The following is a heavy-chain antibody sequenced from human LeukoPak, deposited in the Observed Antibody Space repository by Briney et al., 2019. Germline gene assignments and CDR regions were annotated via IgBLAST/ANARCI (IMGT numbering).Heavy chain of an antibody. V-gene: IGHV4-34*01. D-gene: IGHD2/OR15-2a*01. Sequence: PSETLSLTCAVYGGSFSGYYWSWIRQPPGKGLEWIGEINHSGSTNYNPSLKSRVTISLDPSKTHFSLRLSSVTAADTAVYYCARQRTAPPIYEYYGMDVWGQGTTVTVSS. CDR1: GGSFSGYY. CDR3: ARQRTAPPIYEYYGMDV. CDR2: INHSGST. J-gene: IGHJ6*02.